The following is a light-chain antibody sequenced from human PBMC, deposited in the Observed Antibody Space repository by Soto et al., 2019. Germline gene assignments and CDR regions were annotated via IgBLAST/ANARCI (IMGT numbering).Light chain of an antibody. V-gene: IGKV3-11*01. CDR3: QQRSNWPPLT. CDR1: QSVRSY. CDR2: DAS. Sequence: EIVLTQSPATLSLSPGERATLSRRASQSVRSYLAWYQQKPGQAPRLLIYDASNRATGIPARFSGSGSGTDFSLTISSLEPEDFAVYYCQQRSNWPPLTFGGGTKVEIK. J-gene: IGKJ4*01.